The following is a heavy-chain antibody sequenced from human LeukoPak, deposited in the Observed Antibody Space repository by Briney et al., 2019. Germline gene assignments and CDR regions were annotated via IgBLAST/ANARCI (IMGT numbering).Heavy chain of an antibody. D-gene: IGHD6-19*01. Sequence: ASVKVSCKASGYTFITYDFHWLRQATGQGLEWMGWMNPNSGNTGYTQKFQGRVTMTRNTTISTAYMELSSLRSEDKAVYYCARGRGSGHKENWFDPWGQGTLVTVSS. CDR2: MNPNSGNT. V-gene: IGHV1-8*01. CDR1: GYTFITYD. J-gene: IGHJ5*02. CDR3: ARGRGSGHKENWFDP.